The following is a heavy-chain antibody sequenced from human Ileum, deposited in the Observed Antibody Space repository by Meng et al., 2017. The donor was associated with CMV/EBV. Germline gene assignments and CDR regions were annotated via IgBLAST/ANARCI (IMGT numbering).Heavy chain of an antibody. J-gene: IGHJ4*02. V-gene: IGHV4-30-4*08. D-gene: IGHD2-15*01. Sequence: QLQPHETAPELVTPSPTLSLTCSGSVGSLTSGNYYWSWIRQPPGRGLEWIGYIYYSGSPYYKPSLKSRVTISLDTSKNQFSLNLRSVTATDSAVYYCVRQVVAASFDYWGQGALVTVSS. CDR1: VGSLTSGNYY. CDR2: IYYSGSP. CDR3: VRQVVAASFDY.